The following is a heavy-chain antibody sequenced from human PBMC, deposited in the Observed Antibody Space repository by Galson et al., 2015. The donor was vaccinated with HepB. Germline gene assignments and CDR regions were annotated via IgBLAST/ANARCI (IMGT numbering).Heavy chain of an antibody. Sequence: SETLSLTCTVSGGSISSYYWSWIRQPPGKGLEWIGYIYYSGSTNYNPSLKSRVTISVDTSKNQFSLKLSSVTAADTAVYYCARDFGGYSSSMGGMDVWGQGTTVTVSS. CDR2: IYYSGST. J-gene: IGHJ6*02. CDR1: GGSISSYY. V-gene: IGHV4-59*01. D-gene: IGHD6-13*01. CDR3: ARDFGGYSSSMGGMDV.